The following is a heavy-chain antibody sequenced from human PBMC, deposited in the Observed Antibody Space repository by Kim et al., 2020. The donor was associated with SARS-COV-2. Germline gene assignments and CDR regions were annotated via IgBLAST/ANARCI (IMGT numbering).Heavy chain of an antibody. CDR3: ARSPFYYDAGVGLAFDI. Sequence: GGSLRLSCAASGFTVSSNYMSWVRQAPGKGLEWVSVIYSGGSTYYADSVKGRFTISRDNSKNTLYLQMNSLRAEDTAVYYCARSPFYYDAGVGLAFDIWGQGTMVTVSS. D-gene: IGHD3-22*01. CDR1: GFTVSSNY. V-gene: IGHV3-66*02. J-gene: IGHJ3*02. CDR2: IYSGGST.